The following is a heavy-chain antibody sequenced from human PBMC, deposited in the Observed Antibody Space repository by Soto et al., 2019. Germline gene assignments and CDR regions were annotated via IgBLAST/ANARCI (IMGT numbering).Heavy chain of an antibody. CDR2: VWYDGGNK. J-gene: IGHJ6*02. V-gene: IGHV3-33*01. CDR3: VRAAGYSGNDYVYYYGIDV. Sequence: QVQLVESGGGVVQPGGSLRLSCAASGFTFSSYGMHWVRQAPGKGLEWVALVWYDGGNKYYADSVKGRFTISRDNSKNTLYLQMNSLRDEDTAVYYCVRAAGYSGNDYVYYYGIDVWGQGTTVTVTS. D-gene: IGHD5-12*01. CDR1: GFTFSSYG.